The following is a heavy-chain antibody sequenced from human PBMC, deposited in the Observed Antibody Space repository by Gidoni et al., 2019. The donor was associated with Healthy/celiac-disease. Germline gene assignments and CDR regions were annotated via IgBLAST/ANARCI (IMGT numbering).Heavy chain of an antibody. CDR2: IWYDGSNK. V-gene: IGHV3-33*01. Sequence: VQLVESGGGVVQPGRSLRLSCAASGFTFSSYGMHWVRQAPGKGLEWVAVIWYDGSNKYYADSVKGRFTISRDNSKNTLYLQMNSLRAEDTAVYYCARAAYCGGDCLYAEYFQHWGQGTLVTVSS. CDR1: GFTFSSYG. J-gene: IGHJ1*01. CDR3: ARAAYCGGDCLYAEYFQH. D-gene: IGHD2-21*02.